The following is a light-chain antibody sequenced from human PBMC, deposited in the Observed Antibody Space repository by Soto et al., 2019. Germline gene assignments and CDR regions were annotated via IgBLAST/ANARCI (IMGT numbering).Light chain of an antibody. CDR2: EVT. CDR1: GSDVGGYDY. V-gene: IGLV2-14*01. J-gene: IGLJ1*01. CDR3: SSYESSSTYV. Sequence: QSALTQPASVSGSPGQSITISCTGTGSDVGGYDYVSWYQHHPGKAPKVMIYEVTNRPSGVSNRFSGSKSGNTASLTISGLLAEDEAAYYCSSYESSSTYVFGTGTKVTVL.